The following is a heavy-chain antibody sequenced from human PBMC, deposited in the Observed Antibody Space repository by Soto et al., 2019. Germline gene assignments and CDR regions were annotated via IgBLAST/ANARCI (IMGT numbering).Heavy chain of an antibody. J-gene: IGHJ6*02. CDR2: ISGYNGDT. D-gene: IGHD3-10*01. V-gene: IGHV1-18*04. CDR1: GYTFSNYG. CDR3: ARELTLIRGVIINPQYYYYGMDV. Sequence: ASVKVSFKASGYTFSNYGISWLRQAPGQGLEWMGWISGYNGDTNYPQRFLDRLTMTTDTSTDTAYMELRSLTSDDTAVYYCARELTLIRGVIINPQYYYYGMDVWGQGTTVTVSS.